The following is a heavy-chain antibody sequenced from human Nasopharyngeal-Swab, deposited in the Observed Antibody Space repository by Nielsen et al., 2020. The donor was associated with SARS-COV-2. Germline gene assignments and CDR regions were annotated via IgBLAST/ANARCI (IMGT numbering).Heavy chain of an antibody. CDR2: INAYSGAT. CDR3: ARGGLNYYSSSGAFDF. J-gene: IGHJ3*01. Sequence: ASVKVSCKASGYTFTDYYIHWVRQAPGQGLEWMGRINAYSGATDYPQKFHDRVTMTRDTSNLTAYMELSALTSDDTAVYSCARGGLNYYSSSGAFDFWGRGTMVNVST. D-gene: IGHD3-22*01. V-gene: IGHV1-2*06. CDR1: GYTFTDYY.